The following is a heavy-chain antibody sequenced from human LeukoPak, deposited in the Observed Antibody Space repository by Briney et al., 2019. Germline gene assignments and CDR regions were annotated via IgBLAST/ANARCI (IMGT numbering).Heavy chain of an antibody. J-gene: IGHJ4*02. V-gene: IGHV4-39*07. CDR3: ARGLTVTGRVYFDY. D-gene: IGHD4-17*01. CDR2: IYYSGST. Sequence: SETLSLTCTVSGGSISSSSYYWGWIRQPPGKGLEWIGSIYYSGSTYYNPSLKSRVTISVDTSKNQFSLKLSSVTAADTAVYYCARGLTVTGRVYFDYWGQGTLVTVSS. CDR1: GGSISSSSYY.